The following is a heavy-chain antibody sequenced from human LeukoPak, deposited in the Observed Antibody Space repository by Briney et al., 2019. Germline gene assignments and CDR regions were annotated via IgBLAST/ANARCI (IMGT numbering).Heavy chain of an antibody. Sequence: SETLSLTCTVSGGSISSGDYSWSWVRQPPGKGLEWIGNIYYSGITNYNPSLNSRVTISVGTSKNQFSLRLSSVAAADTAVYYCARGRVGATYYWGQGTLVTVSS. CDR1: GGSISSGDYS. V-gene: IGHV4-30-4*08. CDR3: ARGRVGATYY. CDR2: IYYSGIT. J-gene: IGHJ4*02. D-gene: IGHD1-26*01.